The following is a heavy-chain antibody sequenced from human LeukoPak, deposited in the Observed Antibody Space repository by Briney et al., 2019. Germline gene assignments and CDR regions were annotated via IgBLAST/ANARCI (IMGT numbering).Heavy chain of an antibody. CDR2: IKEDGSQK. CDR1: GFTLSNYW. V-gene: IGHV3-7*01. Sequence: GGSLRLSCAASGFTLSNYWMSWVRQAPGKGLEWVANIKEDGSQKYYMDSVKGRFTISRDNAKNTLYLQMNSLRAEDTAVYYCAREGAYDFWSGYRSYFDYWGQGTLVTVSS. CDR3: AREGAYDFWSGYRSYFDY. J-gene: IGHJ4*02. D-gene: IGHD3-3*01.